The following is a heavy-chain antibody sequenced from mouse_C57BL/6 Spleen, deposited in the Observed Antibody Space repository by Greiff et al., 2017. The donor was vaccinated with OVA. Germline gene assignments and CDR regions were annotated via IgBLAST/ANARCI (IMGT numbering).Heavy chain of an antibody. J-gene: IGHJ3*01. V-gene: IGHV5-6*01. Sequence: EVQLVESGGDLVKPGGSLKLSCAASGFTFSSYGMSWVRQTPDKRLEWVATISSGGSYTYYPDSVKGRFTISRDNAKNTLYLQMSSLKSEDTAMYYCARVDSSGYWFAYWGQGTLVTVSA. CDR1: GFTFSSYG. CDR3: ARVDSSGYWFAY. CDR2: ISSGGSYT. D-gene: IGHD3-2*02.